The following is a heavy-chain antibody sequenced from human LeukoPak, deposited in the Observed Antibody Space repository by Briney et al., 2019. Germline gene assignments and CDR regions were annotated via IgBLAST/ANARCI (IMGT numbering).Heavy chain of an antibody. V-gene: IGHV4-4*07. D-gene: IGHD6-13*01. CDR2: IYTSGST. CDR3: ARELYSSSWYHYYYYMDV. CDR1: GGSISNDY. Sequence: SETLSLTCTVSGGSISNDYWSWFRQPAGKGLEWIGRIYTSGSTNYNPSLKSRVTMSVDTSKNQFSLKLSSVTAADTAVYYCARELYSSSWYHYYYYMDVWGKGTTVTISS. J-gene: IGHJ6*03.